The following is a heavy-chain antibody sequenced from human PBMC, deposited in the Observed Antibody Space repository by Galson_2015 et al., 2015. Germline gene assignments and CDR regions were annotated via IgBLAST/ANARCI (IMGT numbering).Heavy chain of an antibody. J-gene: IGHJ4*02. Sequence: SLRLSCAASGFTFSSYAMHWVRQAPGKGLEWVAVISYDGSNKYYADSVKGRFSISRDNSKNMLYLQMNSLRAEDTAVYYCARGGNYYDSSGLGLFDYWGQGTLVTVSS. CDR1: GFTFSSYA. CDR3: ARGGNYYDSSGLGLFDY. D-gene: IGHD3-22*01. V-gene: IGHV3-30-3*01. CDR2: ISYDGSNK.